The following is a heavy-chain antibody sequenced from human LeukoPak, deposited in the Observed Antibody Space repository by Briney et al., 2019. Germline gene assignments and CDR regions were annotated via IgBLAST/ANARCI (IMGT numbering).Heavy chain of an antibody. CDR2: ISGSGGST. J-gene: IGHJ4*02. V-gene: IGHV3-23*01. CDR3: AKDGYYYDSSGYSLR. D-gene: IGHD3-22*01. CDR1: GFTFSSYA. Sequence: GGSLRLSCAASGFTFSSYAMSWVRQAPGKGLEWVSAISGSGGSTYYADSVKGRFTISRDNSKNTLYLQMNSLRAEDTAVYYCAKDGYYYDSSGYSLRWGQGTLVTVSS.